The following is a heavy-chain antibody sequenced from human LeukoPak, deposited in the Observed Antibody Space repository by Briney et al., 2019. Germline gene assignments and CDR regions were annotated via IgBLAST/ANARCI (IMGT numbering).Heavy chain of an antibody. V-gene: IGHV3-21*01. J-gene: IGHJ4*02. D-gene: IGHD2-21*02. CDR3: ARDHVDCNLDY. Sequence: GGSLRLSCAASGFTFSSYGMNWVRQAPGKGLEWVSSISSSSSYIYYADSVKGRFTISRDNAKNSLYLQMNSLRAEDTAVYYCARDHVDCNLDYWGQGTLVTVSS. CDR2: ISSSSSYI. CDR1: GFTFSSYG.